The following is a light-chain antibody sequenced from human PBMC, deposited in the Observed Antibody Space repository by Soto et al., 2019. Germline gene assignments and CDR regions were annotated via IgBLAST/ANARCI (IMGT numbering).Light chain of an antibody. Sequence: EIVMTQSPATLSVSPGERATLSCRASQSVSSNLAWYQQKPGQAPRLLIYGASTRATGIPARFRGSGSGTEFTLTITSLQAEDFATYYCQQLRMYPSTFGGGTKVDIK. CDR1: QSVSSN. V-gene: IGKV3-15*01. J-gene: IGKJ4*01. CDR2: GAS. CDR3: QQLRMYPST.